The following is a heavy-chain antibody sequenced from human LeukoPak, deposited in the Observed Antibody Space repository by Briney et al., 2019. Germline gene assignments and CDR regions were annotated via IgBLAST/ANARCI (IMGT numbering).Heavy chain of an antibody. J-gene: IGHJ3*02. V-gene: IGHV1-69*05. D-gene: IGHD3-22*01. Sequence: SVKVSCKASGGTFSSYAISWVRQAPGQGLEWMGGIIPIFGTANYAQKFQGRVTITTDESTSTAYMELSSLRSEDTAVYYCARGIKNDYYDSSGYYSEVAFDIWGQGTMVTVSS. CDR1: GGTFSSYA. CDR3: ARGIKNDYYDSSGYYSEVAFDI. CDR2: IIPIFGTA.